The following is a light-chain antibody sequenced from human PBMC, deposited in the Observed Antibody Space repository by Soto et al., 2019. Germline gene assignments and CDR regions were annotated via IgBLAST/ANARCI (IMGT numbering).Light chain of an antibody. J-gene: IGKJ1*01. CDR2: GAS. Sequence: DIQMTQSPSSLSASVGDRVTVTCRASQSISSYLSWYQQKPGKAPNLLIYGASSLQSGVPSRFSGSGSGTDFTLTISSLQPEDFATYYCQQSYSAPWTFGQGTKVEIK. CDR1: QSISSY. CDR3: QQSYSAPWT. V-gene: IGKV1-39*01.